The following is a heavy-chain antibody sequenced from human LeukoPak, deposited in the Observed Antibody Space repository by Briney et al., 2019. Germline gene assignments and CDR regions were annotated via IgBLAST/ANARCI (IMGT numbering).Heavy chain of an antibody. D-gene: IGHD3-3*01. CDR1: SGSISTSNYY. CDR2: IF. V-gene: IGHV4-39*07. Sequence: SETLSLTCTVSSGSISTSNYYWGWVRQPPGKALEWIGNIFYSPSLKSRVTISLDTSRNQFSLKLNSVTAADTAVYYCARGRDDFWSGSPYYYYMDVWGKGTTVTVSS. CDR3: ARGRDDFWSGSPYYYYMDV. J-gene: IGHJ6*03.